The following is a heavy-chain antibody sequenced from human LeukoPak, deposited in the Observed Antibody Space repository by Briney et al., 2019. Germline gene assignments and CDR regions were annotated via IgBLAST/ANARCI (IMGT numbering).Heavy chain of an antibody. CDR2: IYYTGST. J-gene: IGHJ4*02. CDR3: ARGAYIWGTSYYFDY. D-gene: IGHD3-16*01. Sequence: PSETLSLTCTVSGGSISSYYWSWIRHPPGKGLEWIGYIYYTGSTNYNPSLKSRVTISVDTSTNQFFLKLDSVTAADTAVYYCARGAYIWGTSYYFDYWGQGTLVTVSS. CDR1: GGSISSYY. V-gene: IGHV4-59*01.